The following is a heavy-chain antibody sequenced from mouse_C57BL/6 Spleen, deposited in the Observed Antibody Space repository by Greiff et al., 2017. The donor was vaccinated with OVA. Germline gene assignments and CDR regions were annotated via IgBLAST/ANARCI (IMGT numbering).Heavy chain of an antibody. CDR3: ARKGTGTGD. D-gene: IGHD4-1*01. Sequence: QVQLQQPGAELVKPGASVKMSCKASGYTFTSYWITWVKQRPGQGLEWIGDIYPGSGSTNYNEKFKSKATLTVDTSSSTAYMQLSSRTSEDAAVYYCARKGTGTGDWGQGTTLTVSS. CDR1: GYTFTSYW. J-gene: IGHJ2*01. CDR2: IYPGSGST. V-gene: IGHV1-55*01.